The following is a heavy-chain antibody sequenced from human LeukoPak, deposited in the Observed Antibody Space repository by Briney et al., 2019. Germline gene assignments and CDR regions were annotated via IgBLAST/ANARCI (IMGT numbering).Heavy chain of an antibody. J-gene: IGHJ5*02. CDR2: ISGSGGST. V-gene: IGHV3-23*01. CDR3: AKGGYYRLNWFDP. Sequence: GGSLRLSCTASGFRFSNYAMNWVRQAPGKGLEWVSAISGSGGSTYYADSVKGRFTISRDNSKNTLYLQMNSLRAEDTAVYYCAKGGYYRLNWFDPWGQGTPVTVSS. D-gene: IGHD1-26*01. CDR1: GFRFSNYA.